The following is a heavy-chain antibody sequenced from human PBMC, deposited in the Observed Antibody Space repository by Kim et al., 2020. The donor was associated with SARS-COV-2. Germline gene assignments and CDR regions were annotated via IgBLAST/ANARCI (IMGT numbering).Heavy chain of an antibody. D-gene: IGHD5-12*01. Sequence: ASVKVSCKASGYTFTSYGISWVRQAPGQGLEWMGWISAYNGNTNYAQKLQGRVTMTTDTSTSTAYMELRSLRSDDTAVYYCARDAQRWLSRDSYFDYWGQGTLVTVSS. V-gene: IGHV1-18*01. CDR1: GYTFTSYG. CDR3: ARDAQRWLSRDSYFDY. CDR2: ISAYNGNT. J-gene: IGHJ4*02.